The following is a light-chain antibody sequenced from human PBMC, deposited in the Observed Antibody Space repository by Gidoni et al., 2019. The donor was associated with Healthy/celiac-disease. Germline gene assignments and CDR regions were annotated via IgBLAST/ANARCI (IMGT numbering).Light chain of an antibody. Sequence: DIQMTQSPSTLSASVGDRVTITCRASQSISSWLAWYQQKPGKAPKLLIYKASSLESGVPSRFSGSGSVTEFTLTISSVQPDDFATYYCQQYNSYPYTFGQGTKLEIK. V-gene: IGKV1-5*03. CDR1: QSISSW. CDR2: KAS. CDR3: QQYNSYPYT. J-gene: IGKJ2*01.